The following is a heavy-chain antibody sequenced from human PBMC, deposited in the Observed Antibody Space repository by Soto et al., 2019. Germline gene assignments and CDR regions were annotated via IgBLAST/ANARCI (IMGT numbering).Heavy chain of an antibody. V-gene: IGHV4-39*01. D-gene: IGHD2-15*01. Sequence: SETLSLTCTVSGGSIYRSGYYWGWIRQPPGRGLEWIGNIDYNGVTYSNPSPKSRVTISRDTSKNQFSLKLTSVTAADTALYYCGKVLVGATGHTDSDSWGPGTLVTVSS. CDR1: GGSIYRSGYY. CDR3: GKVLVGATGHTDSDS. CDR2: IDYNGVT. J-gene: IGHJ4*02.